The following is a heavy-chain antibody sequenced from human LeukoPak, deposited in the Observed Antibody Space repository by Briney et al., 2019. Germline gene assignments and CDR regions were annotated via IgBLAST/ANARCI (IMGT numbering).Heavy chain of an antibody. CDR3: AKGRSTVTTLYGY. CDR2: ISGSGGST. D-gene: IGHD4-17*01. J-gene: IGHJ4*02. CDR1: GFTFSSYA. Sequence: QSGGSLRLSCAASGFTFSSYAMSWVRQAPGKGLEWVSAISGSGGSTYYADSVRGRFTISRDNSKNTLYLQMNSLRAEDTAVYYCAKGRSTVTTLYGYWGQGTLVTGSS. V-gene: IGHV3-23*01.